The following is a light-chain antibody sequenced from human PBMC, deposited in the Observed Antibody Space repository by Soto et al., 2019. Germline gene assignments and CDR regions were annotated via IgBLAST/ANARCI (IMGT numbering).Light chain of an antibody. CDR2: WSS. Sequence: DIVMTQSPDSLAVSLGERATINCKSSQAVLYNSNNKNYIAWYQQKPGQPPKLLIYWSSTREFGVPDQISGSGSGTDFSLTISSLQAEDVAVYYCQQYYGAPWTFGQGTKVEIK. CDR1: QAVLYNSNNKNY. V-gene: IGKV4-1*01. CDR3: QQYYGAPWT. J-gene: IGKJ1*01.